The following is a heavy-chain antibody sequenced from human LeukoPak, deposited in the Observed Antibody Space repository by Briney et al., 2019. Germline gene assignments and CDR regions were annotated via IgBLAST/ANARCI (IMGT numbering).Heavy chain of an antibody. CDR3: ARKHFWSGHDAFDI. CDR2: IIPIFGTA. CDR1: GGTFSSYA. V-gene: IGHV1-69*13. Sequence: ASVKVSCKASGGTFSSYAISWVRQAPGQGLEWMGGIIPIFGTANYAQKFQGRVTITADESTSTAYMELSSLRSEDTAVYYCARKHFWSGHDAFDIWGQGTMVTVSS. J-gene: IGHJ3*02. D-gene: IGHD3-3*02.